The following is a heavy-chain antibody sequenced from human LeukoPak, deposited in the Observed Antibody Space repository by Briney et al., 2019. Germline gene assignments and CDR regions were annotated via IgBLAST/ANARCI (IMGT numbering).Heavy chain of an antibody. D-gene: IGHD3-10*01. CDR2: INPSGGST. CDR3: ARGGEFKLLWFGEFRGDACDI. CDR1: GYTFTSYY. Sequence: ASVKVSCKACGYTFTSYYMHWVRQAPGQGLEWMGIINPSGGSTSYAQKFQGRVTMTRDTSTSTVYMELSSLRSEDTAVYYCARGGEFKLLWFGEFRGDACDIWGQGTMVTVSS. J-gene: IGHJ3*02. V-gene: IGHV1-46*01.